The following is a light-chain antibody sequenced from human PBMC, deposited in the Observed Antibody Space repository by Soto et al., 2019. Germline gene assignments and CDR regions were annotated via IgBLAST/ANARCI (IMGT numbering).Light chain of an antibody. J-gene: IGKJ1*01. V-gene: IGKV3-11*01. Sequence: PGERATLSCRASQSVGNFLAWYQQKPGQAPRLLIYDASNRATGIPARFSGSGSGTDFTLTISSLEPEDFAVYYCQQRHWPWTFGLGTKVEIK. CDR3: QQRHWPWT. CDR2: DAS. CDR1: QSVGNF.